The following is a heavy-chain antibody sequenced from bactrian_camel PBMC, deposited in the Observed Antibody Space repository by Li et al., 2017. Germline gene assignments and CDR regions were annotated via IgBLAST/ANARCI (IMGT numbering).Heavy chain of an antibody. CDR1: GFTFPNNW. D-gene: IGHD6*01. V-gene: IGHV3S6*01. Sequence: HVQLVESGGGLVQPGGSLTLSCAASGFTFPNNWMHWVRQAPGKGLEWVSSIYVNTYYADSVKGRFTVSRDNTKNMLYLQMNSLQSEDTALYYCVNGGGSWYPPFYHWGRGTQVTVS. CDR2: IYVNT. CDR3: VNGGGSWYPPFYH. J-gene: IGHJ4*01.